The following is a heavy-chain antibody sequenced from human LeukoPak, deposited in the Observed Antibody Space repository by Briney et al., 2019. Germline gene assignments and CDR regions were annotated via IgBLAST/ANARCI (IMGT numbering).Heavy chain of an antibody. D-gene: IGHD1-14*01. V-gene: IGHV5-51*01. CDR2: IYPGDSDT. CDR1: GYSFTSYW. CDR3: ARPSPHLATPESFAFDI. J-gene: IGHJ3*02. Sequence: GESLKISCKGSGYSFTSYWIGWERQMPGKGLEWMGIIYPGDSDTRYSPSFQGQVTISADKSISTAYLQWSSLKASDTAMYYCARPSPHLATPESFAFDIWGQGTMVTVSS.